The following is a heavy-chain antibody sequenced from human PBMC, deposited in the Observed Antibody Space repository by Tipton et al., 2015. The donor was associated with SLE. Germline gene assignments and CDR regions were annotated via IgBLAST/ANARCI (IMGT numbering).Heavy chain of an antibody. J-gene: IGHJ3*02. CDR1: GGSISSYY. CDR2: IYYSGST. Sequence: LRLSCTVSGGSISSYYWSWIRQPPGKGLEWIGYIYYSGSTNYIPSLKSRVTISVDTSKNQFSLKLSSVTAADTAVYYCAGVRKYYYDSGSPPGAFDIWGQGTMVTVSS. CDR3: AGVRKYYYDSGSPPGAFDI. V-gene: IGHV4-59*01. D-gene: IGHD3-10*01.